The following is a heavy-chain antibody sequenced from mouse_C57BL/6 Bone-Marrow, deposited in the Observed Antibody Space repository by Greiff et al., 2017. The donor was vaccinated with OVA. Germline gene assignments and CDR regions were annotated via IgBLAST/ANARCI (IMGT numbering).Heavy chain of an antibody. D-gene: IGHD2-4*01. J-gene: IGHJ3*01. CDR1: GYTFTDYY. Sequence: EVKLMESGPVLVKPGASVQMSCKASGYTFTDYYMNWVKQSHGKSLEWIGVINPYNGGTSYNQKFKGKATLTVDKSSSTAYMELNSLTSEDSAVYYCARDDYDDAWFAYWGQGTLVTVSA. V-gene: IGHV1-19*01. CDR2: INPYNGGT. CDR3: ARDDYDDAWFAY.